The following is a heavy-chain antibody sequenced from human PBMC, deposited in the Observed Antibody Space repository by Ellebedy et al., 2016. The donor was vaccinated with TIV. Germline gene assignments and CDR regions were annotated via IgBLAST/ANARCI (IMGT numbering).Heavy chain of an antibody. Sequence: GESLKISCAASGFTFSSHTMNWVRQAPGKGLEWVSAISSSSSYIFYVDSVKGRFTISRDNAKSTLFLQMNSLRAEDTAVYYCVRDRGRPDSFDLWGRGTMVIVSS. CDR2: ISSSSSYI. CDR1: GFTFSSHT. J-gene: IGHJ3*01. V-gene: IGHV3-21*01. CDR3: VRDRGRPDSFDL.